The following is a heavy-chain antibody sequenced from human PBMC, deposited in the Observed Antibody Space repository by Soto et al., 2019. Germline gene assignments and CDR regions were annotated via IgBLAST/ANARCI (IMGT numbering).Heavy chain of an antibody. CDR3: ARDRAYCGGDCYSTYYYGMDV. CDR2: IWYDGSNK. D-gene: IGHD2-21*02. J-gene: IGHJ6*02. V-gene: IGHV3-33*01. CDR1: GFTFSSYG. Sequence: PGGSLRLSCAASGFTFSSYGMHWVRQAPGKGLEWVAVIWYDGSNKYYADSVKGRFTISRDNSKNTLYLQMNSLRAEDTAVYYCARDRAYCGGDCYSTYYYGMDVWAQRTTVTVSS.